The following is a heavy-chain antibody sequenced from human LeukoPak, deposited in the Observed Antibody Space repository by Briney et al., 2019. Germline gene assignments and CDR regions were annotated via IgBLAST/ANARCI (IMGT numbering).Heavy chain of an antibody. D-gene: IGHD3-10*01. CDR1: GFTFENYA. J-gene: IGHJ4*02. CDR3: AKGGLRLYFGQFHY. V-gene: IGHV3-9*01. Sequence: GRSLRLSCAASGFTFENYAMHWVRKVPGKGLEWVSGISWNGGIIGYADSVEGRFTISRDSAKNSLYLQMNSLRVEDTALYYCAKGGLRLYFGQFHYWGQGTLVTVSS. CDR2: ISWNGGII.